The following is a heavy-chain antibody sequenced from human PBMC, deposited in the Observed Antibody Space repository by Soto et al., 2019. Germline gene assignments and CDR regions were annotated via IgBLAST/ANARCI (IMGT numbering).Heavy chain of an antibody. D-gene: IGHD5-12*01. V-gene: IGHV4-38-2*02. J-gene: IGHJ5*01. CDR3: ARERAPEWLRYLDS. CDR2: IYQPGSGNVFHSPST. CDR1: GFTLRSAFF. Sequence: AXETLSLTCKVAGFTLRSAFFWGWIRQPPVKGLEWIGSIYQPGSGNVFHSPSTYTNPSLDGRVAMSVDTSKNQFSLNLSSVTAADTAMYYCARERAPEWLRYLDSWGLGTLVTVSS.